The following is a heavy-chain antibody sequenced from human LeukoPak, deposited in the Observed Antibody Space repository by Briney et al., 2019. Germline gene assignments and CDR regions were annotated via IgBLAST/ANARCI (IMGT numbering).Heavy chain of an antibody. V-gene: IGHV3-23*01. Sequence: PGVSLRLSCAASGFTFSSYSMSWVRQPPGKGLEWVSAISGSGGTTYYADSLKGRFTNSRDNSKNTLYLQMNRLRDEDTAVYYCAKGVAGLDYWGQGTLVTVSS. D-gene: IGHD6-19*01. J-gene: IGHJ4*02. CDR2: ISGSGGTT. CDR1: GFTFSSYS. CDR3: AKGVAGLDY.